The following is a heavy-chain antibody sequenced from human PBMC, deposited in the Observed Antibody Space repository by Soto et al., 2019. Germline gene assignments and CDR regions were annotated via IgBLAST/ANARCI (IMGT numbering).Heavy chain of an antibody. CDR3: ARLDIVVVVAPDY. D-gene: IGHD2-15*01. Sequence: QLLESGPGLVKPSETLSLTCTVSGGSISSSSYYWGWIRQPPGKGLEWIGSIYYSGSTYYNPSLKSRVTISVDTSKNQFSLKLSSVTAADTAVYYCARLDIVVVVAPDYWGQGTLVTVSS. CDR2: IYYSGST. J-gene: IGHJ4*02. CDR1: GGSISSSSYY. V-gene: IGHV4-39*01.